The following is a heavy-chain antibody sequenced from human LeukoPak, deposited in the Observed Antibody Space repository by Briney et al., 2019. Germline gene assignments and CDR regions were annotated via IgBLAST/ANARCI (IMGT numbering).Heavy chain of an antibody. Sequence: SETLSLTCIVSGGSISSHYWSWIRQPPGKGLEWIGYIYYSGSTNYNPSLKSRVTISVDTSKNQFSLKLSSVTAADTAVYYCARDKSYYDFWSGYYTGGYFDYWGQGTLVTVSS. CDR2: IYYSGST. J-gene: IGHJ4*02. CDR1: GGSISSHY. V-gene: IGHV4-59*11. CDR3: ARDKSYYDFWSGYYTGGYFDY. D-gene: IGHD3-3*01.